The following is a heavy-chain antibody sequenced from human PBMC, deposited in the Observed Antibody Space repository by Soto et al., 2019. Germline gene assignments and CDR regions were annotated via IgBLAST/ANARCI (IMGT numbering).Heavy chain of an antibody. Sequence: HVTLKESGPVLVKPTETLTLTCTVSGFSLSNGKVGVSWIRQPPGKALEWLAHIFSNDEKSYRTSLKSRLTISEDTSKSQVVLTMTNVDRVDTATYYCARILFGRSVAGGYFYMDVWGKGTTVTVSS. V-gene: IGHV2-26*01. CDR1: GFSLSNGKVG. CDR2: IFSNDEK. CDR3: ARILFGRSVAGGYFYMDV. D-gene: IGHD6-19*01. J-gene: IGHJ6*03.